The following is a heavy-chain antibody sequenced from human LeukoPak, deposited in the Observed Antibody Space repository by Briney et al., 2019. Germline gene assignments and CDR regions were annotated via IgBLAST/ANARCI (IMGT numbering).Heavy chain of an antibody. CDR2: IYYSGST. V-gene: IGHV4-59*01. D-gene: IGHD5-24*01. Sequence: PSETLSLTCTVSGGSISYYYWSWIRQPPGKGLEWIGSIYYSGSTNYNPSLQSRVTISVETSKNQVSLKLSSVTAADTAVYYCARHLYTGYNYWGQEILVNVSS. CDR1: GGSISYYY. J-gene: IGHJ4*02. CDR3: ARHLYTGYNY.